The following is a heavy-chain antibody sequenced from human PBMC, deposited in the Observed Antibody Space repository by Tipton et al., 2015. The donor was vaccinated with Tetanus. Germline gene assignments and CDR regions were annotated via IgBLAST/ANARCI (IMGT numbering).Heavy chain of an antibody. D-gene: IGHD1-1*01. CDR1: GGTFTNYA. V-gene: IGHV1-18*01. J-gene: IGHJ4*02. CDR2: TNTDKGST. Sequence: QLVQSGAEMKKPGSSVKVSCKASGGTFTNYALNWVRQAPGQGLEWMGWTNTDKGSTNYAQNLQGRVIMTTDTSTLTAYMELRSLRSDDTAVYYCARGGTMDYWGQGTLVTVSA. CDR3: ARGGTMDY.